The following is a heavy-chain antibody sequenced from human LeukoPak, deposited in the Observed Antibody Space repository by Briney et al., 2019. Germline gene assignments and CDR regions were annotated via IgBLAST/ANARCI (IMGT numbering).Heavy chain of an antibody. J-gene: IGHJ6*03. Sequence: GRSLRLSCAAAGFRFKSYGMHWVRQAPGKGLEWVAVISYDGSNTYYVDSVQGRFSISRDNSNNTVYLQLNSLKVEDTAVYYCAKDWILVFLRQLRSSYLDGWLKGT. CDR1: GFRFKSYG. CDR3: AKDWILVFLRQLRSSYLDG. D-gene: IGHD2-2*03. V-gene: IGHV3-30*18. CDR2: ISYDGSNT.